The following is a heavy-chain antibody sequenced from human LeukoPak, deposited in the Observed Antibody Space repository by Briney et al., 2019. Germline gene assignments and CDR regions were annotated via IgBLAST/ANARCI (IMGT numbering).Heavy chain of an antibody. V-gene: IGHV1-69*05. D-gene: IGHD3-22*01. J-gene: IGHJ4*02. CDR2: IIPIFGTA. CDR3: ARGIDYYDSSGEYYFDY. CDR1: GGTFSSYA. Sequence: SVKVSCKASGGTFSSYAISWVRQAPGQGLEWMGRIIPIFGTANYAQKFQGRVTITTDESTSTAYMELSSLRSKDTAVYYCARGIDYYDSSGEYYFDYWGQGTLVTVSS.